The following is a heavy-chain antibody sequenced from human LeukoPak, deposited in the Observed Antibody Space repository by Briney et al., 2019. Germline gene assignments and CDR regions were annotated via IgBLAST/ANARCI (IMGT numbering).Heavy chain of an antibody. CDR2: ISGSGGST. CDR3: AKFRDYDILTGYSSYFDY. J-gene: IGHJ4*02. V-gene: IGHV3-23*01. CDR1: GFTFSSYA. D-gene: IGHD3-9*01. Sequence: GGSLRLSCAASGFTFSSYAMSWVRQAPGKGLEWVSAISGSGGSTYYADSVKGRFTISRDSSKNTLYLQMNSLRAEDTAVYYCAKFRDYDILTGYSSYFDYWGQGTLVTVSS.